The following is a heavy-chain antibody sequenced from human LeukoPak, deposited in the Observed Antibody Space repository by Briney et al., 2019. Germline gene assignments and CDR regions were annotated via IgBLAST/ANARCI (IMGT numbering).Heavy chain of an antibody. D-gene: IGHD5-24*01. CDR2: IYYGGST. V-gene: IGHV4-59*12. Sequence: SETLPLTCTVSGGSISSYYWSWIRQPPGKGLEWIGYIYYGGSTNYNPSLKSRVTISVDTSKNQFSLKLSSVTAADTAVYYCAGEMATAVDYYYYGMDVWGQGTTVTVSS. CDR1: GGSISSYY. CDR3: AGEMATAVDYYYYGMDV. J-gene: IGHJ6*02.